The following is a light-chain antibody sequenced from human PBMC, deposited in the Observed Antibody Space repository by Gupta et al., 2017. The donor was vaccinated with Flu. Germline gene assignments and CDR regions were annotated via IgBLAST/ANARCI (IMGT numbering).Light chain of an antibody. Sequence: QSALTQPASVSGSPGPSISISCTGTNNDIGAYPYVSWYQQHPGTAPKLMIYQVSYRPSGVSNRFSGSKSGNTAFLTISGLQAEDEADYYCSAYTSSAIYVFGTGTKVTVL. CDR3: SAYTSSAIYV. V-gene: IGLV2-14*01. CDR1: NNDIGAYPY. CDR2: QVS. J-gene: IGLJ1*01.